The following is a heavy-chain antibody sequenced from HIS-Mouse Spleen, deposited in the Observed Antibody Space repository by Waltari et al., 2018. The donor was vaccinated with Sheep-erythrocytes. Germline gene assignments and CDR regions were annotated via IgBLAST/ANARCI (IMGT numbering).Heavy chain of an antibody. CDR1: GFTFSSYG. Sequence: ASGFTFSSYGMHGVRQAPGKGLEWVAVISYDGSNKYYADSVKGRFTISRDNSKNTLYLQMNSLRAEDTAVYYCAKGDAMVYDAFDIWGQGTMVTVSS. CDR2: ISYDGSNK. D-gene: IGHD2-8*01. CDR3: AKGDAMVYDAFDI. J-gene: IGHJ3*02. V-gene: IGHV3-30*18.